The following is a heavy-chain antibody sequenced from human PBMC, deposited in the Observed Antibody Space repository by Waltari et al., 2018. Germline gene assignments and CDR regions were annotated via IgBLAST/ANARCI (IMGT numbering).Heavy chain of an antibody. CDR3: ASPSGSYYEDY. CDR1: GGSISSSSYY. J-gene: IGHJ4*02. D-gene: IGHD1-26*01. CDR2: IYYSGST. V-gene: IGHV4-39*07. Sequence: QLQLQESGPGLVKPSETLSLTCTVSGGSISSSSYYWGWIRQPPGKGLEWIGSIYYSGSTYYNPSLKSRVTISVDTSKNQSSLKLSSVTAADTAVYYCASPSGSYYEDYWGQGTLVTVSS.